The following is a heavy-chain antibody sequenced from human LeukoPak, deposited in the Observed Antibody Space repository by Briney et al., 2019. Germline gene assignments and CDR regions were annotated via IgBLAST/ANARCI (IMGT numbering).Heavy chain of an antibody. CDR3: ARRGQEARTSPFDY. D-gene: IGHD6-6*01. Sequence: PSETLSLTCAVYGGSFSGYYWSWIRQPPGTGLEWIGEINHSGSTNYNPSLKSRVTISVDTSKNQFSLKLSSVTAADTAVYYCARRGQEARTSPFDYWGQGTLVTVSS. CDR2: INHSGST. J-gene: IGHJ4*02. V-gene: IGHV4-34*01. CDR1: GGSFSGYY.